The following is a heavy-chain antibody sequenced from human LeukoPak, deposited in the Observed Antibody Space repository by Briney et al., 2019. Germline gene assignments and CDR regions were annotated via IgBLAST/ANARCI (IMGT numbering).Heavy chain of an antibody. CDR2: IVVGSGNT. CDR1: GFTFTSSA. V-gene: IGHV1-58*02. CDR3: AAYIVATARFDY. D-gene: IGHD5-12*01. Sequence: GASVKVSCKASGFTFTSSAMQWVRQARGQRLEWIGWIVVGSGNTNYAQKFQERVTITRDMSTSTAYMELSSLRSEDTAVYYCAAYIVATARFDYWGQGTLVTVSS. J-gene: IGHJ4*02.